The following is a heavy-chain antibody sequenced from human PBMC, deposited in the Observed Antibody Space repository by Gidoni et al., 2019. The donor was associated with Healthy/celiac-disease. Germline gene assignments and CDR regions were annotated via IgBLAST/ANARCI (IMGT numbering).Heavy chain of an antibody. J-gene: IGHJ4*02. Sequence: EVQLVETGGGLIQPGGSLRPPCAASGFTVRINYRSWVCQAPGKGLEWVSVIYSGGSTYDADSVKGRFTISRDNSKNTLYLQMNSLRAEDTAVYYCARSRDSSGYSSEYFDYWGQGTLVTVSS. CDR2: IYSGGST. CDR1: GFTVRINY. CDR3: ARSRDSSGYSSEYFDY. D-gene: IGHD3-22*01. V-gene: IGHV3-53*02.